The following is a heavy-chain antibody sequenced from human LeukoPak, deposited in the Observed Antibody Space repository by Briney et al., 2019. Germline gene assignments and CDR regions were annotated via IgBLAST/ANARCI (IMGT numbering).Heavy chain of an antibody. J-gene: IGHJ4*02. V-gene: IGHV1-46*01. CDR1: GYTFTSYY. CDR3: ARLTSGTLGGFDS. CDR2: INPSGGST. D-gene: IGHD3-10*01. Sequence: ASVKVSCKASGYTFTSYYMHWVRQAPGQGLEWMGIINPSGGSTSYAQKFQGRVTMTRDTSTGTVYMELSSLRSEDTAVYYCARLTSGTLGGFDSWGQGTLVTVSS.